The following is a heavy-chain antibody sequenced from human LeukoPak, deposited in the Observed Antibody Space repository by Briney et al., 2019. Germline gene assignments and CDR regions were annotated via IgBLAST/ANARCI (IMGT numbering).Heavy chain of an antibody. Sequence: SETLSLTCTVSGGSITSDSFYWAWIRQSPGKGLEWIGSIYYDGGTYYNPSLKSRVTISIDTSKNQFSLKLTSVTVADTAVYYCAGGPEYCFSTDCYTENWFDPWGQGALVTVSS. V-gene: IGHV4-39*07. J-gene: IGHJ5*02. CDR2: IYYDGGT. D-gene: IGHD2-2*02. CDR1: GGSITSDSFY. CDR3: AGGPEYCFSTDCYTENWFDP.